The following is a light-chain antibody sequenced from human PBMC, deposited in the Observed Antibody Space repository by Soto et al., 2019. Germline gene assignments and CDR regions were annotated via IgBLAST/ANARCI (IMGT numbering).Light chain of an antibody. CDR1: QSVRSH. CDR3: QQYDNSRWA. Sequence: IVMTQSPGTLSVSPGERVTLSCRASQSVRSHLAWYQQRPGQAPRLLMYAASTGATDIPARFSGSGSGTEFTLTINSLQSEDSAVYYCQQYDNSRWAFGQGTKVEVK. CDR2: AAS. V-gene: IGKV3-15*01. J-gene: IGKJ1*01.